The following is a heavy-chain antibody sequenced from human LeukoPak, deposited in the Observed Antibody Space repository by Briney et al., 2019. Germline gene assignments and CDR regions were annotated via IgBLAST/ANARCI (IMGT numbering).Heavy chain of an antibody. CDR2: VDYGGST. V-gene: IGHV4-39*01. CDR3: ARQGQGLATGDY. CDR1: GGSISSSSYY. Sequence: PSETLSLTCSVSGGSISSSSYYWGWLRQPPGKGLEWIGSVDYGGSTYYNPSLKSRVTITVDTSKKQVSLKLSSVTAADTAMYYCARQGQGLATGDYWGQGTLVTVSS. D-gene: IGHD6-19*01. J-gene: IGHJ4*02.